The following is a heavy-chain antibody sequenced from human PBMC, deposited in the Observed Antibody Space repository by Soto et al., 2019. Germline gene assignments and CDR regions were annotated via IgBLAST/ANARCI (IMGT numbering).Heavy chain of an antibody. V-gene: IGHV1-69*13. CDR3: VARRYCSGGSCPDYFDY. CDR2: IIPIFGTT. Sequence: GASVTVSCKASGTTFSSYAISWVRQAPGQGLEWMGGIIPIFGTTNYPQKFQGRLTITADESTSTAYMELSSLTSEDTAVYYCVARRYCSGGSCPDYFDYWGQGTLVTVSS. J-gene: IGHJ4*02. D-gene: IGHD2-15*01. CDR1: GTTFSSYA.